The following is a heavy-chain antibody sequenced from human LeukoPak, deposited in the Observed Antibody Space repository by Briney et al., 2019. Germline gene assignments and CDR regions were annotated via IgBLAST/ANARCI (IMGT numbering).Heavy chain of an antibody. V-gene: IGHV3-74*01. CDR2: INSDGSST. CDR1: GFTFSSYC. D-gene: IGHD3-10*01. Sequence: GGSLRLSCAASGFTFSSYCMHWVRQAPGEGLVWVSRINSDGSSTNYADSVKGRFTISRDNAKNTLYLQMNSLRAEDTAVYCCAREEFGELWIGYWGQGTLVPVSS. J-gene: IGHJ4*02. CDR3: AREEFGELWIGY.